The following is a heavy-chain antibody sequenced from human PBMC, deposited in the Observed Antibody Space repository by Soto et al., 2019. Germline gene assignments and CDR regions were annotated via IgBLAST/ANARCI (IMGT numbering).Heavy chain of an antibody. Sequence: ASVKVSCKASGYTSTSYGISWVRQAPGQGLEWMGWISAYNGNTNYAQKLQGRVTMTTDTSTSTAYMELRSLRSDDTAVYYCARGYYYDSSGYYCVGGWFDPWGQGTLVTVSS. CDR3: ARGYYYDSSGYYCVGGWFDP. V-gene: IGHV1-18*01. CDR2: ISAYNGNT. J-gene: IGHJ5*02. D-gene: IGHD3-22*01. CDR1: GYTSTSYG.